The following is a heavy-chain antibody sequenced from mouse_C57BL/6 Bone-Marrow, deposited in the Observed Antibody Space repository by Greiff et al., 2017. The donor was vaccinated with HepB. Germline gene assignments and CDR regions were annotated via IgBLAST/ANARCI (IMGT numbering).Heavy chain of an antibody. Sequence: QVQLQQSGAELVKPGASVKLSCKASGYTFTEYTIHWVKQRSGQGLEWIGWFYPGSGSIKYNEKFKDKATLTADKSSSTVYMELSRLTSEDSAVYFCARHEGRRGFSLAHAMDYWGQGTSATVSS. V-gene: IGHV1-62-2*01. CDR2: FYPGSGSI. CDR3: ARHEGRRGFSLAHAMDY. CDR1: GYTFTEYT. J-gene: IGHJ4*01. D-gene: IGHD3-1*01.